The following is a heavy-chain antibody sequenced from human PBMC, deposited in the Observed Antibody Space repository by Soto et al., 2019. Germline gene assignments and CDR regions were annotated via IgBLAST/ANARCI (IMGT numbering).Heavy chain of an antibody. Sequence: SETLSLTCAVSGGSISSGGYSWSWIRQPPGKGLEWIGYIYHSGSTYYNPSLKSRVTISVDRSKNQSSLKLSSVTAADTAVYYCARLVVTASDWFDPWGQGTLVTVSS. J-gene: IGHJ5*02. V-gene: IGHV4-30-2*01. D-gene: IGHD2-21*02. CDR1: GGSISSGGYS. CDR2: IYHSGST. CDR3: ARLVVTASDWFDP.